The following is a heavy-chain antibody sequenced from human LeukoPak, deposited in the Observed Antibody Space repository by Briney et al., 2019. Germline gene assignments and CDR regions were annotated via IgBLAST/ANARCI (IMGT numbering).Heavy chain of an antibody. CDR3: ARGVAVDYFDY. D-gene: IGHD6-19*01. J-gene: IGHJ4*02. V-gene: IGHV4-59*01. Sequence: PSETLSLTCTVSGGSISSYYWSWIRQPPGKGLEWIGYIYYSGSTNYNPSLKSRVTISVDTSKNQFSRKLSSVTAADTAVYYCARGVAVDYFDYWGQGTLVTVSS. CDR1: GGSISSYY. CDR2: IYYSGST.